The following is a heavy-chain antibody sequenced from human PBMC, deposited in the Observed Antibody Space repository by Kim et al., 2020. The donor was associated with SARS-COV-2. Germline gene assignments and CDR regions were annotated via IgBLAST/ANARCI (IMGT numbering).Heavy chain of an antibody. CDR2: IYYSGST. CDR1: GGSISSYY. Sequence: SETLSLTCTVSGGSISSYYWSWIRQPPGKGLEWIGYIYYSGSTNYNPSLKSRVTISVDTSKNQFSLKLSSVTAADTAVYYCARQAPDIVVVPAAGYFDYWGQGTLVTVSS. D-gene: IGHD2-2*01. J-gene: IGHJ4*02. V-gene: IGHV4-59*08. CDR3: ARQAPDIVVVPAAGYFDY.